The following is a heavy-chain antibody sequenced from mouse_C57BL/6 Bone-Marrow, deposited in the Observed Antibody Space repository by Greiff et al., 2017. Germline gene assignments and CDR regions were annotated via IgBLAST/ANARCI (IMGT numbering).Heavy chain of an antibody. Sequence: EVQLQQSGPELVKPGDSVKISCKASGYSFTGYFMNWVMQSHGKSLEWIGRINPYNGDTFYNQKFKGKATLTVDKSSSTAHMERRSLTSEDSAVYYCARARTTAPYFDYWGQGTTLTVSS. CDR3: ARARTTAPYFDY. CDR1: GYSFTGYF. D-gene: IGHD1-2*01. V-gene: IGHV1-20*01. CDR2: INPYNGDT. J-gene: IGHJ2*01.